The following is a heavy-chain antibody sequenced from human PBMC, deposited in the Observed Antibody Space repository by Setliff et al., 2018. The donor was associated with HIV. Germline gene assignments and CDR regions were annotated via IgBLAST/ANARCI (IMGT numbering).Heavy chain of an antibody. D-gene: IGHD3-22*01. V-gene: IGHV1-18*01. CDR1: GYIFISYG. CDR3: ARGRTMKVVYSGF. J-gene: IGHJ4*02. CDR2: ISAYNGNT. Sequence: VASVKVSCKASGYIFISYGFSWVRQAPGQGLEWMGWISAYNGNTNYAQKLQGRVTMTTDTSTSTAYMELRNLRSDDTAVYYCARGRTMKVVYSGFWGQGTLVTVSS.